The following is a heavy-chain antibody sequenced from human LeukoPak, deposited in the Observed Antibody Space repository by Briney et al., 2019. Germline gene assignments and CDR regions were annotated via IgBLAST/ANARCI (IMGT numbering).Heavy chain of an antibody. Sequence: ASVKVSCKASGYTFTGYYMHWVRQAPGQGLEWMGWINPNSGGTNYAQKFQGRVTMTRDTSISTAYMELSSLRSEDTAVYYCATIPRITMVRGQNWFDPWGQGTLVTVSS. V-gene: IGHV1-2*02. CDR3: ATIPRITMVRGQNWFDP. J-gene: IGHJ5*02. CDR1: GYTFTGYY. CDR2: INPNSGGT. D-gene: IGHD3-10*01.